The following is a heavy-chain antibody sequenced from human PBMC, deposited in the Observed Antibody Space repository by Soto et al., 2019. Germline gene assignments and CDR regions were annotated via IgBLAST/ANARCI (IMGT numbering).Heavy chain of an antibody. V-gene: IGHV4-4*02. J-gene: IGHJ4*02. CDR2: IYHSGST. CDR3: ARESGHDYGDYNY. D-gene: IGHD4-17*01. CDR1: GGSISSSNW. Sequence: PXXTLSLPFAVSGGSISSSNWWSWVRQPPGKGLEWIGEIYHSGSTNYNPSLKSRVTISVDKSKNQFSLKLSSVNAADTAVYYCARESGHDYGDYNYWGQGTLVTVSS.